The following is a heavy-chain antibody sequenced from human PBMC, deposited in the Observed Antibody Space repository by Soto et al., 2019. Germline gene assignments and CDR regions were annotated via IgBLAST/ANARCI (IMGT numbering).Heavy chain of an antibody. J-gene: IGHJ4*02. CDR1: GFTFSNHF. Sequence: GGSLRLSCAASGFTFSNHFMSWVRQAPGKGLEWVSSISSSGGSTYYADSVKGRFTISRDNSKNTLYLQMNSLRAEDTAVYYCAKDTPFDYWGQGTLVTVLL. CDR3: AKDTPFDY. CDR2: ISSSGGST. V-gene: IGHV3-23*01.